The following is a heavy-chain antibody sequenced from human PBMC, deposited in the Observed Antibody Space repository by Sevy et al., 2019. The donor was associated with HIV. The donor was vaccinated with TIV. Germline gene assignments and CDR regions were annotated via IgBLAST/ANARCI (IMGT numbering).Heavy chain of an antibody. D-gene: IGHD1-26*01. CDR1: GFTFITYN. CDR2: VSGSSNDI. CDR3: ARGPPDGSYDYFDY. J-gene: IGHJ4*02. V-gene: IGHV3-21*06. Sequence: GGSLRLSCAVSGFTFITYNMNWVRQAPGKGLEWVSSVSGSSNDIYYAESLKGRFIISRDNAKNTLYLQINSLRADDTAVYYCARGPPDGSYDYFDYWGQGTLVTVSS.